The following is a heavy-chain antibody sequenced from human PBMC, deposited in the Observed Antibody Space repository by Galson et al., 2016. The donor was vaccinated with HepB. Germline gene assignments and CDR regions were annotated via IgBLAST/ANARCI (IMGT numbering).Heavy chain of an antibody. CDR2: IYPVDSDT. Sequence: QSGAEVKKPGESLKISCQGSGYTFSDYWIGWVRQTPGKGLEYMGIIYPVDSDTKYSPSFQGQVTISVDKSTNTAFLRWGSLKASDSAIYYCAKLALRQPGASRMDVWGQGTTVTVSS. CDR3: AKLALRQPGASRMDV. CDR1: GYTFSDYW. J-gene: IGHJ6*02. V-gene: IGHV5-51*01. D-gene: IGHD3-10*01.